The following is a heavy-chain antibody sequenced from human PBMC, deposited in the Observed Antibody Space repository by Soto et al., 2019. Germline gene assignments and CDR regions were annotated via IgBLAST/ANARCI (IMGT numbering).Heavy chain of an antibody. J-gene: IGHJ4*02. D-gene: IGHD3-10*01. V-gene: IGHV3-23*01. Sequence: PGGSLKISCAASGFTFSKYAMTSARQAPGKGLEWVSAISYNGGGTYYVDSVKGGFTVSRDNSKNSLYLQMNSLRAEDTAVYYCAISSTGRGGFDCWGQGTLVTVSS. CDR3: AISSTGRGGFDC. CDR2: ISYNGGGT. CDR1: GFTFSKYA.